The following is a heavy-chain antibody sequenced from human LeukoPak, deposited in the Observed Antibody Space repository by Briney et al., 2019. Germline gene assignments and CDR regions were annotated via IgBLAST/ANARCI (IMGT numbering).Heavy chain of an antibody. V-gene: IGHV3-21*01. D-gene: IGHD2-21*01. J-gene: IGHJ4*02. CDR1: GFTFSSYS. CDR3: ARDASAWARDC. Sequence: GGSLRLSCAASGFTFSSYSMSWVHQAPGKGLEWVSTINTRNVIYYADSVKGQFTISRDDAKNSLYLQMNSLRVEDTAVYYCARDASAWARDCWGQGTLVTVSS. CDR2: INTRNVI.